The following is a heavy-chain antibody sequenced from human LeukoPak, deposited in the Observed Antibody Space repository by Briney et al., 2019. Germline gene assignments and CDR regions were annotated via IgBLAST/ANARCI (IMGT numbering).Heavy chain of an antibody. V-gene: IGHV4-4*07. D-gene: IGHD6-6*01. CDR3: ARDVAARQGFDY. CDR1: GVSISDYY. J-gene: IGHJ4*02. Sequence: PSETLSLTCTVSGVSISDYYWSWIRQPAGKGLEWIGRIYTSGTTNSNPSLKSRVTMSVDTSKNQFSLKLSSVTAADTAVYYCARDVAARQGFDYWGQGTLVTVFS. CDR2: IYTSGTT.